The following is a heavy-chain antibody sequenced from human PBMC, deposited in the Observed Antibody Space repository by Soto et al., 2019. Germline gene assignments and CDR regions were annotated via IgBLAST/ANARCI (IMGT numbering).Heavy chain of an antibody. CDR1: GGTFSSYT. V-gene: IGHV1-69*08. J-gene: IGHJ6*02. CDR2: IIPILGIA. Sequence: QVQLVQSGAEVKKPGSSVKVSCKASGGTFSSYTISWVRQAPGQGLEWMGRIIPILGIANYAQKFQGRVTITADKSTSTAYMELSSLRSEDTAVYYCARDDYYGSGYYYGMDVWGQGTTVTVSS. D-gene: IGHD3-10*01. CDR3: ARDDYYGSGYYYGMDV.